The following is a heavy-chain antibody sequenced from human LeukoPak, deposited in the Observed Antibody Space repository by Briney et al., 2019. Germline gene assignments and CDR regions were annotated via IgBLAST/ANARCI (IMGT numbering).Heavy chain of an antibody. CDR2: ISSSGSTI. V-gene: IGHV3-11*01. CDR1: GFTFSDYY. D-gene: IGHD4-17*01. Sequence: PGGSLRLSCAGSGFTFSDYYMSWIRQAPGKGLEWVSYISSSGSTIYYADSVKGRFTISRDNAKNSLYLQMNSLRAEDTAVYYCARDEVTTVTTTYYYGMDVWGQGTTVTVSS. J-gene: IGHJ6*02. CDR3: ARDEVTTVTTTYYYGMDV.